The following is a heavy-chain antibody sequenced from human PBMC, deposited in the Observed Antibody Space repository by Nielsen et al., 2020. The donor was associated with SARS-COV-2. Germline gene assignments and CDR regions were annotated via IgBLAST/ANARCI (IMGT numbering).Heavy chain of an antibody. Sequence: GESLKISCAASGFTFSSYSMNWVRQAPGKGLEWVSSISSSSSYIYYADSVKGRFTISRDNAKNSLYLQMNSLRAEYTAVYYCARLGTAAGLDYWGQGTLVTVSS. CDR3: ARLGTAAGLDY. D-gene: IGHD6-13*01. V-gene: IGHV3-21*01. CDR2: ISSSSSYI. J-gene: IGHJ4*02. CDR1: GFTFSSYS.